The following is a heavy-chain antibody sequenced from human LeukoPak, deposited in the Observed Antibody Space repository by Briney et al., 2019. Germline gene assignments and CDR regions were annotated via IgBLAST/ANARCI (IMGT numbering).Heavy chain of an antibody. CDR1: GGSISAHY. D-gene: IGHD2-2*01. CDR2: ISYSGST. V-gene: IGHV4-59*11. J-gene: IGHJ3*02. Sequence: SETRSLTCTVSGGSISAHYWSWIPRPPGKGVEWIGYISYSGSTKYNPSLKSRVTISVDTSKNQFSLRLNSVTAADTAVYYCVTNAGPAAGDAFDIWGQGTMVTVSS. CDR3: VTNAGPAAGDAFDI.